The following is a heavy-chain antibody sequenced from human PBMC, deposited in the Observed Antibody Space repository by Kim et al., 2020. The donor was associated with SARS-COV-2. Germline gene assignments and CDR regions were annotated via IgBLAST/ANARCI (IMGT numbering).Heavy chain of an antibody. Sequence: SETLSLTCTVSGGSISSYYWSWIRQPPGKGLEWIGRIYYSGSTNYNPSLKSRVTISVDTSKNQFSLKLSSVTAADTAVDYCARDYTAMVQWGQGTLVTVS. D-gene: IGHD5-18*01. CDR1: GGSISSYY. CDR2: IYYSGST. CDR3: ARDYTAMVQ. J-gene: IGHJ4*02. V-gene: IGHV4-59*01.